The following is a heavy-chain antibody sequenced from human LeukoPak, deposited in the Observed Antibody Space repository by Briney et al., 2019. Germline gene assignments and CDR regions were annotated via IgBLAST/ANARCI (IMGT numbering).Heavy chain of an antibody. J-gene: IGHJ4*02. CDR1: GGSISSGDYY. CDR2: IYYSGST. CDR3: ARGEYSSSWYLDYFDY. Sequence: SETPSLTCTVSGGSISSGDYYWSWIRQPPGKGLEWIGYIYYSGSTYYNPSLKSRVTISVDTSKNQFSLKLSSVTAADTAVYYCARGEYSSSWYLDYFDYWGQGTLVTVSS. V-gene: IGHV4-30-4*01. D-gene: IGHD6-13*01.